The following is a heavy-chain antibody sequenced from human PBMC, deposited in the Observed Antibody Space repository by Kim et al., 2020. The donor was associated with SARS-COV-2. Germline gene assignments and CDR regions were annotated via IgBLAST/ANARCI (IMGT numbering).Heavy chain of an antibody. CDR2: P. J-gene: IGHJ4*02. CDR3: ARYSAQGPFDY. V-gene: IGHV7-4-1*02. Sequence: PTYAQEFTGRFVFSLATSVSTAYLQISSLKAEDTAVYYCARYSAQGPFDYWGQGTLVTVSS. D-gene: IGHD2-15*01.